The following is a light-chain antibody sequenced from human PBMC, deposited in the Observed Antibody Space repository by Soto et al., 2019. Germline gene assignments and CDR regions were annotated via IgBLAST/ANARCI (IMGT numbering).Light chain of an antibody. CDR1: QGIGSS. J-gene: IGKJ1*01. V-gene: IGKV1D-8*01. Sequence: CMTESPSVVSASTGDRVTVRCRMSQGIGSSVAWYQQRPGKAPELLIYAASTLQSGAPARFSGSGSGTDFTLTISCLQSEDFAAYFCQQYDGRPRTFGQGTKVDIK. CDR2: AAS. CDR3: QQYDGRPRT.